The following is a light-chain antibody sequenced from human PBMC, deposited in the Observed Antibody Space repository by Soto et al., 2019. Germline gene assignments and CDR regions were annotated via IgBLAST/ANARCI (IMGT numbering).Light chain of an antibody. V-gene: IGKV3-20*01. CDR2: GAS. J-gene: IGKJ5*01. CDR3: QQYGFIT. CDR1: QSVSSSY. Sequence: EIVLTQSPGTLSLSPGERATLCRRARQSVSSSYLAWYHQKPGQAPRLLIYGASNRATDIPDRFSGSGSGTDFTLTISRLEPEDLAVSYRQQYGFITFGQGTRLEVK.